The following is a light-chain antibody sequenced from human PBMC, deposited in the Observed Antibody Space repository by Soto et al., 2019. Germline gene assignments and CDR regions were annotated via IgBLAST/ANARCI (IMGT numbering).Light chain of an antibody. CDR1: QSVSSSY. CDR2: GAS. V-gene: IGKV3-20*01. CDR3: QQYGSSPLT. Sequence: EIVLTQSPGTLSLSPGEKATLSCRASQSVSSSYLAWYQHKPGQAPRLLIYGASSRATGIPDRFSGSGSGTDFTLTISRLEPEDFAVYYRQQYGSSPLTFGQGTKLEIK. J-gene: IGKJ2*01.